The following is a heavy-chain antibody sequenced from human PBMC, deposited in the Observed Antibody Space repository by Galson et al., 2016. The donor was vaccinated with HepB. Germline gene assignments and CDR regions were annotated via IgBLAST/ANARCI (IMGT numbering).Heavy chain of an antibody. J-gene: IGHJ4*02. V-gene: IGHV3-72*01. CDR2: SRNKAASYTP. CDR1: GFTFTDHY. CDR3: VTSGDRPAATTVY. D-gene: IGHD2-2*01. Sequence: SLRLSCAASGFTFTDHYVDWVRQAPGKGLEWVGRSRNKAASYTPEYAASVKGRFIISRDDSRNSLFLQMNSLRVEDTAVYYCVTSGDRPAATTVYWGQGTLVTVSS.